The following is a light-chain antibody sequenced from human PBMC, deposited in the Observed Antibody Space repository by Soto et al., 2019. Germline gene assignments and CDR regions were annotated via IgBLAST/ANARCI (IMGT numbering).Light chain of an antibody. CDR3: HHNNNWPWT. CDR1: VSISDT. CDR2: SAS. J-gene: IGKJ1*01. Sequence: VLTQSPATLSLSPGEGAPLSCRASVSISDTLAWHQQKPAHTPSLLSDSASRGATASPARFSGSGSGTAFTLTIIHPQSVDFEVYHWHHNNNWPWTFGQGTKVDIK. V-gene: IGKV3-15*01.